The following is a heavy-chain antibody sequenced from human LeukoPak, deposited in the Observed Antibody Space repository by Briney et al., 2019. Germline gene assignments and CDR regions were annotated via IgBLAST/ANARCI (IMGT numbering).Heavy chain of an antibody. D-gene: IGHD6-13*01. J-gene: IGHJ3*02. CDR3: TLSSSWYIDAFDI. V-gene: IGHV3-73*01. CDR2: IRSKANSYAT. Sequence: GGSLRLSCTASGFTFSGSAMHWVRQASGKGLEWVGRIRSKANSYATAYAASVKGRFTSSRDDSKNTAYLQMNSLKTEDTAVYYCTLSSSWYIDAFDIWGQGTMVTVSS. CDR1: GFTFSGSA.